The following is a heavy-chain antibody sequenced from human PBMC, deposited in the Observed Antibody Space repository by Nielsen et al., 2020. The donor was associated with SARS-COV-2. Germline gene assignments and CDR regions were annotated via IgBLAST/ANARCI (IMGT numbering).Heavy chain of an antibody. CDR2: IYPGDSDT. J-gene: IGHJ6*02. V-gene: IGHV5-51*01. D-gene: IGHD2-2*02. CDR3: ARRIGYCSSTSCYMYGMDV. CDR1: GYSFTSYW. Sequence: GESLRLSCKGSGYSFTSYWIGWVRQMPGKGLEWMGIIYPGDSDTRYSPSFQGQVTISADKSISTAYLQWSSLKASDTAMYYCARRIGYCSSTSCYMYGMDVWGQGTTVTVSS.